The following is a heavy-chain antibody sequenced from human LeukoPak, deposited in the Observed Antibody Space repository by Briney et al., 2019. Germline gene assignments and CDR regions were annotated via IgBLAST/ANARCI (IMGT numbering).Heavy chain of an antibody. J-gene: IGHJ6*02. D-gene: IGHD3-10*01. CDR2: IKEDGSES. CDR1: GLIFSTYW. CDR3: AKAGLLWFGESWMDV. V-gene: IGHV3-7*01. Sequence: GGSLRLSCGASGLIFSTYWMSWVRQAPGKGLEWVANIKEDGSESHYVDSVKGRFTISRDNAKNSLYLQMNSLRAEDTAVYFCAKAGLLWFGESWMDVWGQGTTVSVSS.